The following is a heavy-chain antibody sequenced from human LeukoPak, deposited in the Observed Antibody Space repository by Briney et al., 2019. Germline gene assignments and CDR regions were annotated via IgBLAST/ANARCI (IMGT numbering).Heavy chain of an antibody. Sequence: GGTLRLSCAASGFTFSSYGMGWVRQAPGKGLEWVSSISGGGDGTYYADSVKGRFTISRDNSKNTLYLQMNSLRAEDTAVYYCAKEEWLLAVYFDYWGQGTLVTVSS. CDR1: GFTFSSYG. V-gene: IGHV3-23*01. CDR3: AKEEWLLAVYFDY. CDR2: ISGGGDGT. D-gene: IGHD3-3*01. J-gene: IGHJ4*02.